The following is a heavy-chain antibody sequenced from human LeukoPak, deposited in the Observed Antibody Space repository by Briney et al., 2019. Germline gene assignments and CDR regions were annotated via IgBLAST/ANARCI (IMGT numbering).Heavy chain of an antibody. Sequence: PGGSLRLSCAASGFTVSSSYMSWVRQGPGKGLEWVSVIHSGGSTYYADSVKGRFTISRDNSKNTLYLQMNSLRAEDTAVYYCARAPSRAAAPNWYFDLWGRGTLLTVSS. CDR3: ARAPSRAAAPNWYFDL. CDR1: GFTVSSSY. J-gene: IGHJ2*01. V-gene: IGHV3-66*01. CDR2: IHSGGST. D-gene: IGHD6-13*01.